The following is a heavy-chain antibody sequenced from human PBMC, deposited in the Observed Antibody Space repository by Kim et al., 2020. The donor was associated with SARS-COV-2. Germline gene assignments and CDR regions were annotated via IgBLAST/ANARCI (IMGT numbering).Heavy chain of an antibody. Sequence: SETLSLTCTVSGGSISSSSYYWGWIRQPPGKGLEWIGSIYYSGSTYYNPSLKSRATISVDTSKNQFSLKLSSVTAADTAVYYCATDSGAVTQHPATYYYGMDVWGQGTTVTVSS. V-gene: IGHV4-39*01. CDR2: IYYSGST. J-gene: IGHJ6*02. D-gene: IGHD4-17*01. CDR1: GGSISSSSYY. CDR3: ATDSGAVTQHPATYYYGMDV.